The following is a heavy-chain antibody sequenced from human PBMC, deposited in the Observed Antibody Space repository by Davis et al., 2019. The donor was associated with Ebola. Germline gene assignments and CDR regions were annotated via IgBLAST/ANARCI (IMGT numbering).Heavy chain of an antibody. D-gene: IGHD3-10*01. J-gene: IGHJ4*02. Sequence: GESLKISCAASGFTFSSYGMHWVRQAPGKGLEWVGRIKSKTDGGTTDYAAPVKGRFTISRDDSKNTLYLQMNSLKTEDTAVYYCTTFYGSGSYHDYWGQGTLVTVSS. CDR2: IKSKTDGGTT. CDR1: GFTFSSYG. V-gene: IGHV3-15*01. CDR3: TTFYGSGSYHDY.